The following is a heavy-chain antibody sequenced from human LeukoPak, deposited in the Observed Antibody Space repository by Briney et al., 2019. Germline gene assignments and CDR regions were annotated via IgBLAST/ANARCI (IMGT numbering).Heavy chain of an antibody. V-gene: IGHV3-53*01. J-gene: IGHJ4*02. CDR1: GFTVSDKY. D-gene: IGHD3-10*01. Sequence: GGSLRLSCVVSGFTVSDKYMTWDRQAPGKGLEWVSVIYSGSTTFYADSVKGRFTISRDNSKNTLYLQMNSLRAEDTALYYCARVSGGDATYYFDYWGQGTLVTVSS. CDR2: IYSGSTT. CDR3: ARVSGGDATYYFDY.